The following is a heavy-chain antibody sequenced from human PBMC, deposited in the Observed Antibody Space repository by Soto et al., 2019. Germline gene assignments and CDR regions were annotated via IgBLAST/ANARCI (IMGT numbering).Heavy chain of an antibody. Sequence: QVQLQQSGPGLVKPSETLSLTCSVSGGSISDSYWSWIRQPPGKGLEWIGYIYSSGDTYSNPSLKSRLTISVDTSKKQFSLNLVSVTAADTAIYYRAKITMIGTAAMRAFDIWGQGTMVTVSS. CDR3: AKITMIGTAAMRAFDI. V-gene: IGHV4-59*03. CDR1: GGSISDSY. D-gene: IGHD1-1*01. CDR2: IYSSGDT. J-gene: IGHJ3*02.